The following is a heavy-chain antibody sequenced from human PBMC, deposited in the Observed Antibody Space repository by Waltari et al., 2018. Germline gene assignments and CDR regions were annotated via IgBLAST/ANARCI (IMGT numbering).Heavy chain of an antibody. CDR1: GGSINSGSYY. Sequence: QVQLQESGPGLVKPSQTLSLTCSVSGGSINSGSYYWTWIRQNPGKGLEWIGYIDYCGGTYSNPARTSRVTISADTSKNQFSLSLTSVTAADAAVYYCARGVDTSITFDHWGQGTLVTVSS. V-gene: IGHV4-31*03. J-gene: IGHJ4*02. CDR2: IDYCGGT. CDR3: ARGVDTSITFDH. D-gene: IGHD5-18*01.